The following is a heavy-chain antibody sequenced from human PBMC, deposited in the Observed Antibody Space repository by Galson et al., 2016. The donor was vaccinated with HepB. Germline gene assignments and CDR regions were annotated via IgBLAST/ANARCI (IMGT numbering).Heavy chain of an antibody. CDR2: VSWHGGII. V-gene: IGHV3-9*01. Sequence: SLRLSCAASGFTFGNYGIHWVRQAPGKGLEGVSGVSWHGGIIGYVDSVQGRFTISRDNAKGFIYLQMNSLRPGDTAFYYCVKVFVGGWYRGAFDSWGRGALVTVSS. CDR3: VKVFVGGWYRGAFDS. J-gene: IGHJ4*02. D-gene: IGHD6-19*01. CDR1: GFTFGNYG.